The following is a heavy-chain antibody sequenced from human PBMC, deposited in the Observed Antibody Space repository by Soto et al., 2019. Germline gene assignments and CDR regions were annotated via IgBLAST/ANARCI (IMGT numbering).Heavy chain of an antibody. J-gene: IGHJ4*02. Sequence: GASVVVSCKASGYIFTNHHIHXVRHAPGQGLEWMGIINPSGGSTNYLQKFQGRITMTRDTSTSTVYMELSSLRSEDTAVYFCARADYYDSSGFYYDCWGQGSLVTVSS. V-gene: IGHV1-46*01. CDR2: INPSGGST. D-gene: IGHD3-22*01. CDR3: ARADYYDSSGFYYDC. CDR1: GYIFTNHH.